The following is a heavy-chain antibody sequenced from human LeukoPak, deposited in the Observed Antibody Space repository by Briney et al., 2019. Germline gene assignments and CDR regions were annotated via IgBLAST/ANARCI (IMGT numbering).Heavy chain of an antibody. D-gene: IGHD4-17*01. CDR3: AKDWYGDYGFDY. V-gene: IGHV3-30*18. CDR1: GFTFSSYW. J-gene: IGHJ4*02. Sequence: GGSLRLSCAASGFTFSSYWMSWVRLAPGKGLEWVAVISYDGSNKYYADSVKGRFTISRDSSKNTLYLQMNSLRAEDTAVYYCAKDWYGDYGFDYWGQGTLVTVSS. CDR2: ISYDGSNK.